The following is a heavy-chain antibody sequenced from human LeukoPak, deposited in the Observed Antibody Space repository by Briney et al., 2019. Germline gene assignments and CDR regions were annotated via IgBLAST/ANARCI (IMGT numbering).Heavy chain of an antibody. V-gene: IGHV4-39*07. CDR3: ARGRQGITIFGVVPNSRYGYYYYGMDV. J-gene: IGHJ6*02. D-gene: IGHD3-3*01. CDR1: GGSFSSSNYY. CDR2: ISYSGST. Sequence: SETLSLTCSVSGGSFSSSNYYWGWIRQPPGKGLEWIGSISYSGSTFYNPSLKSRVTISVDTSKNQFSLELSSVTAADTAVYYCARGRQGITIFGVVPNSRYGYYYYGMDVWGQGTTVTVSS.